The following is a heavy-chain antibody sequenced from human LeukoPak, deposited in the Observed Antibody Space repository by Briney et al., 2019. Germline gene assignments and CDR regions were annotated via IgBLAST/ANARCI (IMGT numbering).Heavy chain of an antibody. V-gene: IGHV4-59*08. CDR1: GASISTYY. Sequence: PSETLSLTCTVSGASISTYYRSWIRQPPGKGLEWIGYLFFGGSTNYNPSLKSRVTISSDTSKNQFSLKLSSVTAADTAVYYCARIVGASDYWGQGTLVTVSS. CDR2: LFFGGST. D-gene: IGHD1-26*01. CDR3: ARIVGASDY. J-gene: IGHJ4*02.